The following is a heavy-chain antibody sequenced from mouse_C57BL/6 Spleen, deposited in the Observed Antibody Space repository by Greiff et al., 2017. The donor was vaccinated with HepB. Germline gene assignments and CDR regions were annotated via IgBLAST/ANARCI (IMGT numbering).Heavy chain of an antibody. J-gene: IGHJ4*01. CDR3: ATYVGWAMDY. CDR1: GYSITSGYY. V-gene: IGHV3-6*01. Sequence: DVKLLESGPGLVKPSQSLSLTCSVTGYSITSGYYWNWIRQFPGNKLEWMGYISYDGSNNYNPSLKNRISITRDTSKNQFFLKLNSVTTEDTATYYCATYVGWAMDYWGQGTSVTVSS. D-gene: IGHD2-12*01. CDR2: ISYDGSN.